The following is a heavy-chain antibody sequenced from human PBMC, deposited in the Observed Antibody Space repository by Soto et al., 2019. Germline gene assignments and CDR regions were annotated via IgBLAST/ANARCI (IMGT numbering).Heavy chain of an antibody. V-gene: IGHV3-48*01. D-gene: IGHD6-19*01. CDR2: ISSSSSTI. J-gene: IGHJ4*02. Sequence: EVQLVESGGGLVQPGGSLRLSCAASGFTFSSYSMNWVRQAPGKGLEWVSYISSSSSTIYYADSVKGRFTISRDNAKNSLYLQMNSLRAEETAVYYCAREEVAGTDYWGQGTLVTVSS. CDR3: AREEVAGTDY. CDR1: GFTFSSYS.